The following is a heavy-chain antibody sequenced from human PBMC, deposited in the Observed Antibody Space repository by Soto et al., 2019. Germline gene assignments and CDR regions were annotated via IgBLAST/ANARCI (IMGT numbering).Heavy chain of an antibody. D-gene: IGHD3-22*01. J-gene: IGHJ4*02. CDR1: GYTLTELS. V-gene: IGHV1-24*01. CDR3: ATAPLHLPYYYDSSGLNVDY. Sequence: GASVKVSCKVSGYTLTELSMHWVRQAPGKGLEWKGGFDPEDGETIYAQKFQGRVTMTEDTSTDTAYMELSSLRSEDTAVYYCATAPLHLPYYYDSSGLNVDYWGQGTLVTVSS. CDR2: FDPEDGET.